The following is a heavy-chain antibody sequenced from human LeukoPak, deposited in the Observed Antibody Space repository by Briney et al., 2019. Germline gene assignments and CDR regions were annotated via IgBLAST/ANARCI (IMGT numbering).Heavy chain of an antibody. CDR3: ARDNAVTIQSGMDV. J-gene: IGHJ6*02. CDR1: GFTFDDYA. V-gene: IGHV3-9*01. Sequence: GGSLRLSCAASGFTFDDYAMHWVRQAPGKGLEWVSGISWNSGSIGYADSVKGRFTISRDNAKNSLYLQMNSLRAEDTAVYYCARDNAVTIQSGMDVWGQGTTVTVSS. CDR2: ISWNSGSI. D-gene: IGHD4-17*01.